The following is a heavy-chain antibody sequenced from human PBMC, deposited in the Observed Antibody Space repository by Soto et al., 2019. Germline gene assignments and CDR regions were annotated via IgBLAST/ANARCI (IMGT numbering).Heavy chain of an antibody. J-gene: IGHJ3*02. V-gene: IGHV3-21*01. Sequence: PGGSLRLSCAASGFTFSSYSMNWVRQAPGKGLEWVSSISSSSSYIYYADSVKGRFTISRDNAKNSLYLQMNSLRAEDTAVYYCARPQAPRDIVVVWSAFDIWGQGTMVTVSS. CDR3: ARPQAPRDIVVVWSAFDI. CDR2: ISSSSSYI. D-gene: IGHD2-2*01. CDR1: GFTFSSYS.